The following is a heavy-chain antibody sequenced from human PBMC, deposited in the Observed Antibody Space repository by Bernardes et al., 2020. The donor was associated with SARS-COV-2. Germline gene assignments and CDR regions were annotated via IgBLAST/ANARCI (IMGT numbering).Heavy chain of an antibody. D-gene: IGHD2-2*01. CDR3: ARHCLPVGVIPEGAFNCFDP. V-gene: IGHV1-18*01. Sequence: ASVKVSCKASGYAFTTYNISWVRQAPGQGLEWLGWIGPYSGHTNYEQKLQGRVTMTTDTSTSTAYMELRSLRSDDTAVYYCARHCLPVGVIPEGAFNCFDPWGQGTLVTVSS. CDR1: GYAFTTYN. J-gene: IGHJ5*02. CDR2: IGPYSGHT.